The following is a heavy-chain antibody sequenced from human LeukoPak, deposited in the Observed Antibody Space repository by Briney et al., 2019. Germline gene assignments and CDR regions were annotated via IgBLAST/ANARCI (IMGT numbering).Heavy chain of an antibody. Sequence: GGSLRLSCAASGFTFRIYSTNWVRQAPGTGLEWVSSIGPSSGDIHYADSVKGRFTISRDNDKNSLYLQMNSLRAEDTAVYYCARDRGARGRGLAWGQGTQVTVSS. CDR3: ARDRGARGRGLA. V-gene: IGHV3-21*01. CDR1: GFTFRIYS. J-gene: IGHJ5*02. D-gene: IGHD3-10*01. CDR2: IGPSSGDI.